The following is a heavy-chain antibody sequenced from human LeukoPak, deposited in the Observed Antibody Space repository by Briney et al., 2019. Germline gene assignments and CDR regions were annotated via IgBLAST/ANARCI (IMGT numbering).Heavy chain of an antibody. V-gene: IGHV1-2*02. J-gene: IGHJ4*02. CDR1: GYTFTGYY. D-gene: IGHD6-19*01. Sequence: ASVKVSCKASGYTFTGYYMHWVRQAPGQGLEWMGWINPNSGGTNYAQKFQGRVTMTRVTSISTAYMELSRLRSDDTAVYYCARVGYSSGWYADYWGQGTLVTASS. CDR3: ARVGYSSGWYADY. CDR2: INPNSGGT.